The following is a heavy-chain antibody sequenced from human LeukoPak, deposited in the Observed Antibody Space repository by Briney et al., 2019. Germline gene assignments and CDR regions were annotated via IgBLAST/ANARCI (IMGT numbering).Heavy chain of an antibody. CDR3: AIQWGAFDY. CDR1: GFTFSNAW. CDR2: IKSKTDGGTT. J-gene: IGHJ4*02. Sequence: GGSLRLSCAASGFTFSNAWMSWVRQVPEKRLEWVGLIKSKTDGGTTDYAAPVKGRFTISRDDSKNMLYLQMNSLKTEDTAVFYSAIQWGAFDYWGQGTLVTVSS. D-gene: IGHD1-26*01. V-gene: IGHV3-15*01.